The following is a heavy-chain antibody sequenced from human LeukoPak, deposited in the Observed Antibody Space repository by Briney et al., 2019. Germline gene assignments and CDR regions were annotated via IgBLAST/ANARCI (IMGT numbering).Heavy chain of an antibody. CDR2: IGSDYKT. CDR1: GFTFSGFA. Sequence: GGSLRLSCAASGFTFSGFATTWVRQAPGKGLEWVSSIGSDYKTHYSESVKGRFAISRDNSKSTLFLQMNSLRAEDTAVYYCARVYSSSSGKGMDVWGQGTSVTVSS. J-gene: IGHJ6*02. CDR3: ARVYSSSSGKGMDV. D-gene: IGHD6-6*01. V-gene: IGHV3-23*01.